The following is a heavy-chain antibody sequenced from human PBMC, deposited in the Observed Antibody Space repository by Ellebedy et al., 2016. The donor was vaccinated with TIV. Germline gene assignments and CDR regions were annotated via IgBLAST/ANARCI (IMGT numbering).Heavy chain of an antibody. Sequence: GESLKISXAASPFTFSTYGMHWVRQAPVKGLDWDPLISNDGSKRYNGDSMKGRFTVSRDNSENSLYLQMSSLRVEDTAIYYCATETYRYFDSWGQGTLVTVSS. V-gene: IGHV3-30*03. J-gene: IGHJ4*02. D-gene: IGHD3-16*02. CDR1: PFTFSTYG. CDR2: ISNDGSKR. CDR3: ATETYRYFDS.